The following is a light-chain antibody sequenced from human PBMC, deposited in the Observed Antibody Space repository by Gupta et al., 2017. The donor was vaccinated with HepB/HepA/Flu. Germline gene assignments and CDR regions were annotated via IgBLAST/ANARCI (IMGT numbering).Light chain of an antibody. V-gene: IGLV1-51*02. J-gene: IGLJ3*02. Sequence: QSVLTQPPSVSAAPGQKVTISCSGCSANSDVSWYQQVPGTDPKVLIYYNNKRPSGIPDRFSGSKSGTSATLGTTGLQTGEEADDYCETSDTSLNVCVFGGGTKLTVL. CDR3: ETSDTSLNVCV. CDR2: YNN. CDR1: SANSD.